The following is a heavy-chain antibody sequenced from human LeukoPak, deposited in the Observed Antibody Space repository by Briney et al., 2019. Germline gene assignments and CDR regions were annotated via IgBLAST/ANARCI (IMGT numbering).Heavy chain of an antibody. D-gene: IGHD3-10*01. V-gene: IGHV1-2*02. J-gene: IGHJ4*02. Sequence: EASVKVSCKASGYTFTGYYMHWVRQAPGQGLEWMGWINPNSGGTNYAQKFQGRVTMTRDTSISTAYMELSRLRSDDTAVYYCARDAMVRGVLRFDYWGQGTLVTVSS. CDR2: INPNSGGT. CDR3: ARDAMVRGVLRFDY. CDR1: GYTFTGYY.